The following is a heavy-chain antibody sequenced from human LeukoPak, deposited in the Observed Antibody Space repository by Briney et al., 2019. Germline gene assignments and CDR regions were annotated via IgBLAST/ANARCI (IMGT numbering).Heavy chain of an antibody. CDR3: ARRRRVVRAGFDY. Sequence: SETLSLTCAGYGGSFSSYFWTWIRQTPGKGLEWIGEINHSGTTNYNPSLKSRVTMSVDTSKDQFSLKLMSVTAADTGVYYCARRRRVVRAGFDYWGQGTRVIVSS. CDR1: GGSFSSYF. J-gene: IGHJ4*02. V-gene: IGHV4-34*01. D-gene: IGHD2-21*01. CDR2: INHSGTT.